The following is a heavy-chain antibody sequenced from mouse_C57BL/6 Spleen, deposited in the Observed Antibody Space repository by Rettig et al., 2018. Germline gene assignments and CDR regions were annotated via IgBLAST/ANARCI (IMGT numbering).Heavy chain of an antibody. J-gene: IGHJ3*01. CDR2: IWGVGST. Sequence: SLTSYGVDWVRQSPGKGLEWLGVIWGVGSTNYNSALKSRLSISKDNSKSQVFLKMNSLQTDDTAMYYCASVYDGYAFAYWGQGTLVTVSA. D-gene: IGHD2-3*01. CDR1: SLTSYG. CDR3: ASVYDGYAFAY. V-gene: IGHV2-6*01.